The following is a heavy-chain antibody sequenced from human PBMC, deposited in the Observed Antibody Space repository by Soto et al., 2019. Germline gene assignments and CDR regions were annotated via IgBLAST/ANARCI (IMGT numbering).Heavy chain of an antibody. D-gene: IGHD1-26*01. CDR1: GVSITSGGYY. Sequence: QVQLQESGPGLVKSSQTLSLTCVVSGVSITSGGYYWTWSRQHPGKGLEGIGNIYSNVTTFYHPSLESRVTISVDTSKNQFSLRLSSVTAADTAVYFCARGGGSSLAFHIWGQGTVVTVSP. CDR2: IYSNVTT. J-gene: IGHJ3*02. V-gene: IGHV4-31*11. CDR3: ARGGGSSLAFHI.